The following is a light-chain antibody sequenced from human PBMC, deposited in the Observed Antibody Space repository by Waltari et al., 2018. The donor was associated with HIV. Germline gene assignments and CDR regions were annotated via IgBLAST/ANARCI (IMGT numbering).Light chain of an antibody. J-gene: IGLJ2*01. CDR3: QSYDNVLTAVI. CDR1: TSNLGANFD. Sequence: QSVLTQPPSVSKAPGQTVTVSCTGSTSNLGANFDVHWYQHLPGTAPKLLIYGNNNRPSGVPARFSGSRSGSSASLAITGLQAEDEADYYCQSYDNVLTAVIFGGGTKVTIL. CDR2: GNN. V-gene: IGLV1-40*01.